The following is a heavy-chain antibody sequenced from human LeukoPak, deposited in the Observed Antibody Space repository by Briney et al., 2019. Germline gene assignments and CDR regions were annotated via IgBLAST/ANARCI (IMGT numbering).Heavy chain of an antibody. D-gene: IGHD3-10*01. CDR1: GYTFTGYH. CDR2: INPNSGGT. Sequence: ASVTVSCKASGYTFTGYHMHWVRQAPGQGLEWMGWINPNSGGTNYAQKFQGRVTMTRDTSISTAYMELSRLRSDDTAVYYCARVSARGVITYYFDYWGQGTLVTVSS. V-gene: IGHV1-2*02. J-gene: IGHJ4*02. CDR3: ARVSARGVITYYFDY.